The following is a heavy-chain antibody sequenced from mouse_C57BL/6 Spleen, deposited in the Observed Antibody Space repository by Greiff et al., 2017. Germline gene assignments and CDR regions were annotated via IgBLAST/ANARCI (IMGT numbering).Heavy chain of an antibody. CDR2: INPYNGGT. CDR1: GYTFTDYY. J-gene: IGHJ1*03. CDR3: ARNDYDGWYFDV. V-gene: IGHV1-19*01. Sequence: EVQLQQSGPVLVKPGASVKMSCKASGYTFTDYYMNWVKQSHGKSLEWIGVINPYNGGTSYNQKFKGKATLTVDKSSSTAYMELNSLTSEDSAVYYCARNDYDGWYFDVWGTGTTVTVSS. D-gene: IGHD2-4*01.